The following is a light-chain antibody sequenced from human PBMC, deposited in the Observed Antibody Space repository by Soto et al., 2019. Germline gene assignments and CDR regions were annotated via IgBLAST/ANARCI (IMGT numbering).Light chain of an antibody. CDR2: EVS. CDR1: SRDVGAYNY. CDR3: SSFTSRSTFNYV. Sequence: QSVLTQPASVSGSPGQSITISCTGTSRDVGAYNYISWYQQYPGTAPKIMIYEVSSRPSGVSHRFSGSKSGNTASLTISGLQPEDEADYYCSSFTSRSTFNYVFGTGTKVTVL. V-gene: IGLV2-14*01. J-gene: IGLJ1*01.